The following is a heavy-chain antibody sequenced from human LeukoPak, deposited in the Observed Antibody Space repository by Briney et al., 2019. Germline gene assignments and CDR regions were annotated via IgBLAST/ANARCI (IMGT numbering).Heavy chain of an antibody. J-gene: IGHJ4*02. D-gene: IGHD5-18*01. CDR3: ASRIDYSYGIDY. CDR1: GGSISSGGYY. V-gene: IGHV4-31*03. Sequence: PSETLSLTCTVSGGSISSGGYYWSWIRQHPGKGLEWIGYIYYSGSTYYNPFLKSRVTISEDTSKNQFSLKLSSVTAADTAVYYCASRIDYSYGIDYWGQGTLVTVSS. CDR2: IYYSGST.